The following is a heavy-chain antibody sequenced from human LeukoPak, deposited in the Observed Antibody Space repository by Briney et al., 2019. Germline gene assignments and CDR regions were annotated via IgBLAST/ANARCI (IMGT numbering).Heavy chain of an antibody. CDR3: ARDGVDDFWSGYPFDP. V-gene: IGHV4-61*02. CDR1: GGSISSGSFY. CDR2: IDTSGST. Sequence: SETLSLTCTVSGGSISSGSFYWSWTRQPAGKGLEWIGRIDTSGSTTYNPSLKSRVTISIDTSKNRFSLKLSSVTAADTAVYYCARDGVDDFWSGYPFDPWGQGTLVTVSS. D-gene: IGHD3-3*01. J-gene: IGHJ5*02.